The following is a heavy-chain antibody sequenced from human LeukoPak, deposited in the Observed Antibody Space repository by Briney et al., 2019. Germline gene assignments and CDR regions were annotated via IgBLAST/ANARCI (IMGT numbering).Heavy chain of an antibody. Sequence: GASVKVSCKSSGYTFTSYGISWVRQAPGQGLEWMGWISAYNGNTNYAQKLQGRVTMTTDTSTSTAYMELRSLRSDDTAVYYCARVKRGWFGDLSRPYNYMDVWGKGTTVTVSS. D-gene: IGHD3-10*01. CDR2: ISAYNGNT. CDR3: ARVKRGWFGDLSRPYNYMDV. J-gene: IGHJ6*03. CDR1: GYTFTSYG. V-gene: IGHV1-18*01.